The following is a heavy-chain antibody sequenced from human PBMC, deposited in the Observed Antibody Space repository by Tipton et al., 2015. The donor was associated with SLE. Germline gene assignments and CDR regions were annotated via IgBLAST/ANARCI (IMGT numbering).Heavy chain of an antibody. D-gene: IGHD4-17*01. CDR2: IYFSGST. CDR1: GGSIFSSY. J-gene: IGHJ6*02. Sequence: TLSLTCTVSGGSIFSSYWSWIRQPPGKGLEWIGCIYFSGSTYYNPSLKSRGTISVDTSKNQFSLNLRSVTAADTAVYYCARERTYGDYFYYYAVDVWGQGTTVTVSS. CDR3: ARERTYGDYFYYYAVDV. V-gene: IGHV4-59*12.